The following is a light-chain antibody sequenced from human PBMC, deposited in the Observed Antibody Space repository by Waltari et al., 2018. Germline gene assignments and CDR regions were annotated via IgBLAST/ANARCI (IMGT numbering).Light chain of an antibody. V-gene: IGKV3-20*01. Sequence: EIVLTQSPGTLSLSPGERASLSCRASQSVSSNYLDWYQQKPGKTPRLLIYDASSRATGIPDRFSGSGSGTDFTLTISRLEPEDFAVFYCQQYATSPLTFGGGTKVEIK. CDR2: DAS. CDR1: QSVSSNY. J-gene: IGKJ4*01. CDR3: QQYATSPLT.